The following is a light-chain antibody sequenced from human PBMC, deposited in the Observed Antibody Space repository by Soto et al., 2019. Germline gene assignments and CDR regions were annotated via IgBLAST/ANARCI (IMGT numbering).Light chain of an antibody. CDR2: AAS. V-gene: IGKV1-39*01. Sequence: DIQMTQSPSSLSASVEDRVIITCRASQSISNHLNWYQQKPGKAPKLLIFAASSLQSGVPSRFSGSRSGPGFTLTISSLQPEDFATYYCQQSYSSPPTFGQGTNVDI. CDR3: QQSYSSPPT. J-gene: IGKJ1*01. CDR1: QSISNH.